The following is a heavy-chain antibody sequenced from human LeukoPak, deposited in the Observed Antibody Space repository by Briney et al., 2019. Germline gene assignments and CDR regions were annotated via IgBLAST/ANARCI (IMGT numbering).Heavy chain of an antibody. CDR3: AKERTKQWLVLAFDI. V-gene: IGHV3-43D*03. D-gene: IGHD6-19*01. CDR1: GFTFDDYA. CDR2: INWDAGFT. Sequence: GGSLRLSCAASGFTFDDYAMHWVRQAPGKGPEWVSVINWDAGFTSYADSVKGRFTISRDNRNSSLFLQMNSLRSEDTAIYYCAKERTKQWLVLAFDIWGPGTMVTVSS. J-gene: IGHJ3*02.